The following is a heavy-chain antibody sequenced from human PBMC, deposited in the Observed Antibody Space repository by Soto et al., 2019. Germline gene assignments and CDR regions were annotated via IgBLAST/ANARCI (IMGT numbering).Heavy chain of an antibody. CDR1: GDSMNSGGYY. CDR2: IYSNGDT. D-gene: IGHD6-6*01. CDR3: ARRGGSSSRYYYYAMDV. V-gene: IGHV4-31*03. J-gene: IGHJ6*02. Sequence: SETLSLTCSVSGDSMNSGGYYWSWIRQHPGKGLEWIGYIYSNGDTYYNPSLKSRVTISVDTSKNQFSLNLTSVTAADTAVYYCARRGGSSSRYYYYAMDVWGQGTTVTVSS.